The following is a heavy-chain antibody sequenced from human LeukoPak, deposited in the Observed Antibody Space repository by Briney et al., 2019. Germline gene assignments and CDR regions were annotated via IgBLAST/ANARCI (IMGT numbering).Heavy chain of an antibody. V-gene: IGHV3-30*18. J-gene: IGHJ4*02. CDR1: GFTFSSYG. CDR3: AKVERILDYGDYVGALDY. Sequence: GRSLRLSCAASGFTFSSYGMHWVRQAPGKGLEWVAVISYDGSNKYYADSVKGRFTISRDNSKNTLYLQMNSLRAEDTAVYYCAKVERILDYGDYVGALDYWGQGTLVTVSS. D-gene: IGHD4-17*01. CDR2: ISYDGSNK.